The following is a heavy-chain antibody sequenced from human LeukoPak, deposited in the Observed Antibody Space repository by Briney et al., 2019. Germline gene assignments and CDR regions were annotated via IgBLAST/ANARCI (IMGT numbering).Heavy chain of an antibody. CDR3: ARRNGGNLDY. J-gene: IGHJ4*02. CDR1: GYSFTSYW. V-gene: IGHV5-51*01. Sequence: GESLKISCKGSGYSFTSYWIGWVGQMPGKGLEWMGIIYPGDSDTSYSSSFQGQVTISADKSIGTAYLQWGSLKASDTAMYYCARRNGGNLDYWGQGTLVTVSS. D-gene: IGHD4-23*01. CDR2: IYPGDSDT.